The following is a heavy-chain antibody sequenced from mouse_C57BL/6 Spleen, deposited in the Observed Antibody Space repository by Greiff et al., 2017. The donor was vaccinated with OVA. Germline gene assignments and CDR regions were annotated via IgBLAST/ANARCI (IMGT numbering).Heavy chain of an antibody. CDR1: GYAFSSSW. CDR2: IYPGDGDT. J-gene: IGHJ4*01. V-gene: IGHV1-82*01. CDR3: ARSEDGYYVGAMDY. D-gene: IGHD2-3*01. Sequence: VQLQQSGPELMKPGASVKISCKASGYAFSSSWMNWVKQRPGKGLEWIGRIYPGDGDTNYNGKFKGKATLTADKSSSTAYMQLSSLTSEDSAVYFCARSEDGYYVGAMDYWGQGTSVTVSS.